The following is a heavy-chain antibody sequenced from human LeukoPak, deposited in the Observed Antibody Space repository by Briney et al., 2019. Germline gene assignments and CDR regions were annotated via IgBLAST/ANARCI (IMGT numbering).Heavy chain of an antibody. V-gene: IGHV3-7*01. CDR3: AREWQGGIAAAGTRIEGDY. Sequence: AGSLTLSCAVSGFSVSGYWMTWVRQAPAKGLDWVANIKQDGSEKNYVDSVKGRFTISRDNAENSLFLQMNSLRVEDTAVYYCAREWQGGIAAAGTRIEGDYWGQGTLVAVSS. CDR1: GFSVSGYW. D-gene: IGHD6-13*01. J-gene: IGHJ4*02. CDR2: IKQDGSEK.